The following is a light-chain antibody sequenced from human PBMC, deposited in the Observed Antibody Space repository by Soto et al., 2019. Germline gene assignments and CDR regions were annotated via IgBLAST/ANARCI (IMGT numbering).Light chain of an antibody. J-gene: IGKJ4*01. V-gene: IGKV1-9*01. CDR1: QAVPNN. Sequence: DIHLTQSPSFLSASVGDRVTIPRRPSQAVPNNMAWYQQKPGKPPKLLIYEESTLHSGVPSRFSGRKSGTEFTLTIDSLQPEDFATYYCQQVKTYPRTFGGGTKVDIK. CDR2: EES. CDR3: QQVKTYPRT.